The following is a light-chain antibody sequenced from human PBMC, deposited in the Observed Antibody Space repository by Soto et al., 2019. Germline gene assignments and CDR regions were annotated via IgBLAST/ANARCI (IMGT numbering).Light chain of an antibody. V-gene: IGKV3-20*01. CDR3: QQYGSSPVT. CDR2: GAS. CDR1: QSVSSNY. J-gene: IGKJ5*01. Sequence: EVVLKQSPGTLSLSPGERATLSCRASQSVSSNYLAWYHQKPGQAPSLLIYGASSRATGTPDRFSGSGSGADFTLTISRLEPEDVAVYYCQQYGSSPVTFGQGTRLEI.